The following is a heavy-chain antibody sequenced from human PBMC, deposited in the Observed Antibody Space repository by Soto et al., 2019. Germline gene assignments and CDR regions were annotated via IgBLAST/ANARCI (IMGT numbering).Heavy chain of an antibody. J-gene: IGHJ4*02. Sequence: GGSLRLSCAASGFTFSSYSMNWVRQAPGKGLEWVSYISSSSSTIYYADSVKGRFTISRDNAKNSLYLQMNSLRAEDTAVYYCARAGGLCSGGSCHFFDYWGQGTLVTVSS. CDR2: ISSSSSTI. V-gene: IGHV3-48*01. CDR3: ARAGGLCSGGSCHFFDY. CDR1: GFTFSSYS. D-gene: IGHD2-15*01.